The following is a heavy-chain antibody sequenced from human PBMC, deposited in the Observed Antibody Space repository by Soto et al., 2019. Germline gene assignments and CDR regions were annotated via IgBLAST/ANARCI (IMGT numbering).Heavy chain of an antibody. CDR2: IDSSTKYT. CDR3: AREDYYTMDV. CDR1: GFTFRDYY. J-gene: IGHJ6*02. V-gene: IGHV3-11*05. Sequence: QVQLVESGGGLVRPGGSLRLSCEASGFTFRDYYMTWFRQAPGKGLEWLSYIDSSTKYTNYADSVKGRFTISRDNAKNSLYLQMNRLRADETAVYYCAREDYYTMDVWGQGTMVTVSS.